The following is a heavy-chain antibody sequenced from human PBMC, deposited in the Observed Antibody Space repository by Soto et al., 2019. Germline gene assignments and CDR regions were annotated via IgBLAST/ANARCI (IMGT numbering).Heavy chain of an antibody. CDR1: GGTFSSYA. CDR3: ARGLNDYVWGSYRYTGYFDY. D-gene: IGHD3-16*02. Sequence: QVQLVQSGAEVKKPGSSVKVSCKASGGTFSSYAISWVRQAPGQGLEWMGGIIPIFGTANYAQKFQGRVTITADESTSTAYMELSSLGSEDTAVYYCARGLNDYVWGSYRYTGYFDYWGQGTLVTVSS. J-gene: IGHJ4*02. V-gene: IGHV1-69*01. CDR2: IIPIFGTA.